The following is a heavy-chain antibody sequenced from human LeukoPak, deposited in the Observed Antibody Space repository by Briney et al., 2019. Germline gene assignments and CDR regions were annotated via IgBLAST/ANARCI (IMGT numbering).Heavy chain of an antibody. CDR1: GYTFTTHW. D-gene: IGHD1/OR15-1a*01. Sequence: GESLKISCKGSGYTFTTHWIAWVRQMPGKGLEWMGIIFPGDSDTTYSPSFEGQVTISADKSINTAYLQWSSLKASDTAMYYCATSESQTRFDFWGQGTLVTISS. V-gene: IGHV5-51*01. CDR2: IFPGDSDT. J-gene: IGHJ4*02. CDR3: ATSESQTRFDF.